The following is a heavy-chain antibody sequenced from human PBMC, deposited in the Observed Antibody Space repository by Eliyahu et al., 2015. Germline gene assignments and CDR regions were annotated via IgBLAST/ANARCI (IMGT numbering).Heavy chain of an antibody. V-gene: IGHV3-7*01. CDR3: VTGGALNGYHMY. CDR1: GFSFSDST. D-gene: IGHD5-18*01. Sequence: EVQLVESGGGLVQPGGSLRLSXAVSGFSFSDSTMSWVRQAPGRGVEWVAKMHESGTDIHYVDSVEGRFTISRDNAKNSLYLQMNSLRAEDTAMYYCVTGGALNGYHMYWGQGSLVTV. CDR2: MHESGTDI. J-gene: IGHJ4*02.